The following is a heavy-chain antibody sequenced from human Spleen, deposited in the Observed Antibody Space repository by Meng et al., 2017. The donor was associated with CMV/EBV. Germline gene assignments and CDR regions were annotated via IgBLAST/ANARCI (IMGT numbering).Heavy chain of an antibody. CDR2: MNPNSGNT. D-gene: IGHD2-2*01. Sequence: ASVKVSCKASGYTFTSYDINWVRQATGQGLEWMGWMNPNSGNTGYAQKFQGRVTMTRNTSISTAYMELSSLRSEDTAVYYCARDPGNTVVIPSALGYFDYWGQGTPVTVSS. V-gene: IGHV1-8*01. CDR1: GYTFTSYD. CDR3: ARDPGNTVVIPSALGYFDY. J-gene: IGHJ4*01.